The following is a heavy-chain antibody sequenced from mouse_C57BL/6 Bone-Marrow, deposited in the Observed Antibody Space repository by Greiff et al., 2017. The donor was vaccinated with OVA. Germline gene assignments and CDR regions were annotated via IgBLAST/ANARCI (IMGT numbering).Heavy chain of an antibody. D-gene: IGHD1-1*01. V-gene: IGHV1-50*01. J-gene: IGHJ2*01. CDR2: IDPSDSYT. Sequence: QVQLQQPGAELVKPGASVQLSCKASGYTFTSYWMQWVKQRPGQGLEWIGEIDPSDSYTNYNQKFKGKATLTVDTSSSTAYMQLSSLTSEDSAVYYCARPLLLRPFDYWGQGTTLTVSS. CDR3: ARPLLLRPFDY. CDR1: GYTFTSYW.